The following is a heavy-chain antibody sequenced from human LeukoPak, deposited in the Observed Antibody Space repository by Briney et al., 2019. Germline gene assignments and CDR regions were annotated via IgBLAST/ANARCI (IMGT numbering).Heavy chain of an antibody. V-gene: IGHV3-23*01. D-gene: IGHD3-3*01. CDR1: GFTFSSSA. Sequence: PGGSLRLSCAASGFTFSSSAMSWVRQAPGKGLEWVSHISGSGSGGSTYYADSVKGRFTISRDNSKNTLYLQMNSLRVEDTAVYYCAKGGAIFGVVIHWFNPWGQGTLVIVSS. J-gene: IGHJ5*02. CDR2: ISGSGSGGST. CDR3: AKGGAIFGVVIHWFNP.